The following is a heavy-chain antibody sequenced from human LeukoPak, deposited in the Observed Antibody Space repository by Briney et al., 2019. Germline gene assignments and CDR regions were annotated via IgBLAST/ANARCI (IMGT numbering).Heavy chain of an antibody. Sequence: GGSLRLSCAASGFTFDDYAMHWVRQAPGKGLEWVSGISWNSGSIGYADSVKGRFTISSDNAKNSLYLQMNSLRAEDTALYYCAKGLAAAGTGYYFDYWGQGTLVTVSS. CDR3: AKGLAAAGTGYYFDY. D-gene: IGHD6-13*01. V-gene: IGHV3-9*01. CDR2: ISWNSGSI. J-gene: IGHJ4*02. CDR1: GFTFDDYA.